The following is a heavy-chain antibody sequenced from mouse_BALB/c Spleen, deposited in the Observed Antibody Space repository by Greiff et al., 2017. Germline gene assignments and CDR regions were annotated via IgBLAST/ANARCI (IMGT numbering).Heavy chain of an antibody. V-gene: IGHV5-17*02. CDR3: ANYDEGFAY. CDR1: GFTFSSFG. D-gene: IGHD2-4*01. CDR2: ISSGSSTI. Sequence: EVQGVESGGGLVQPGGSRKLSCAASGFTFSSFGMHWVRQAPEKGLEWVAYISSGSSTIYYADTVKGRFTISRDNPKNPLFLQMTSLRSEDTAMYYCANYDEGFAYWGQGTLVTVSA. J-gene: IGHJ3*01.